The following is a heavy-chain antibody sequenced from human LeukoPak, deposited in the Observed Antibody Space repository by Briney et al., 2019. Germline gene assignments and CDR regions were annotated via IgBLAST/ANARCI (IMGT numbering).Heavy chain of an antibody. J-gene: IGHJ4*02. V-gene: IGHV3-7*01. CDR1: GFTFSSYW. CDR2: IKPDGSEK. Sequence: GGSLRLSCAASGFTFSSYWMTWVRQAPGKGLEWVANIKPDGSEKYYVDSVKGRFTISRDNAKNSLYLQMNSLRAEDTAVYYCGRPVAGIDYWGQGTLVTVSS. D-gene: IGHD6-19*01. CDR3: GRPVAGIDY.